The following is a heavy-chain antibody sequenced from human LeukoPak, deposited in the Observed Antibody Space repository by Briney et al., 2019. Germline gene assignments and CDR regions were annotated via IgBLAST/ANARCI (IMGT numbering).Heavy chain of an antibody. CDR2: ISSSGTTI. J-gene: IGHJ2*01. Sequence: GGSLRLSCAAPGFIFSDYYMSWIRQAPGKGLEWVSYISSSGTTIYSADSVKGRFTISRDNVKNSLYLQMNSLRAEDTAVYYCAKGAGRDSSGWYWYFDLWGRGTLVTVSS. CDR3: AKGAGRDSSGWYWYFDL. CDR1: GFIFSDYY. D-gene: IGHD6-19*01. V-gene: IGHV3-11*04.